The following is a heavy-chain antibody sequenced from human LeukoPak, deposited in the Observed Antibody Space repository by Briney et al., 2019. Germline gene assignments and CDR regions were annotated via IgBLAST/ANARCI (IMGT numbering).Heavy chain of an antibody. Sequence: ASVKVSCKASGYTFTSYYMHWVRQAPGQGLEWMGRINPNSGGTNYAQKFQGRVTMTRDTSISTAYMELSRLRSDDTAVYYCARPPKGSQGQFDYWGQGTLVTVSS. V-gene: IGHV1-2*06. CDR2: INPNSGGT. CDR3: ARPPKGSQGQFDY. CDR1: GYTFTSYY. J-gene: IGHJ4*02. D-gene: IGHD6-13*01.